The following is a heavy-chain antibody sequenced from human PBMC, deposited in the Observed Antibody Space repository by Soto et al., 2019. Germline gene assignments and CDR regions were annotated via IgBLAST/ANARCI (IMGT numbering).Heavy chain of an antibody. V-gene: IGHV3-11*01. J-gene: IGHJ4*02. CDR1: GVTFTDYY. Sequence: QVQLVESGGGWVKPGGYLRFSCAASGVTFTDYYMSWIRQAPGKGLEWVSYISSSGSTIYHADSVKGRFTISRDNAKNSLYLQMNSLRAEDTAVYYCASSILWRWHIDYWGQGTLVTVSS. D-gene: IGHD3-3*02. CDR2: ISSSGSTI. CDR3: ASSILWRWHIDY.